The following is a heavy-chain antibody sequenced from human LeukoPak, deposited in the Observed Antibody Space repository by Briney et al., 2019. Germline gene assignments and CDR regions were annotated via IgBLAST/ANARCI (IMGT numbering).Heavy chain of an antibody. CDR1: GYSISSGYY. J-gene: IGHJ4*02. D-gene: IGHD6-13*01. V-gene: IGHV4-38-2*02. CDR2: IYHSDYT. CDR3: ARDASWGLAAATIDY. Sequence: KPSETLSLTCAVSGYSISSGYYWGWIRQPPGKGLEWSGSIYHSDYTYYNPSLKSRVTISVDTSKNQFSLKLSSVTAADTAVYYCARDASWGLAAATIDYWGQGTLVTVSS.